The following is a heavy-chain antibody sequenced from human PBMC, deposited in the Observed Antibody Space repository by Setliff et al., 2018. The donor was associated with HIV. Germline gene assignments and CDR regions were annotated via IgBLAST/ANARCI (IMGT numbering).Heavy chain of an antibody. CDR1: GFTFSTYG. V-gene: IGHV3-23*01. CDR2: ISGSGGST. J-gene: IGHJ4*02. Sequence: GGSLRLSCAASGFTFSTYGMSWVRQAPGKGLEWVSAISGSGGSTYYADTVKGRFTISRDNSKNTLYLQMKSLRADDTAVYYCARVRPRHLVSTNPPYYFDYWGQGTLVTVSS. CDR3: ARVRPRHLVSTNPPYYFDY. D-gene: IGHD6-13*01.